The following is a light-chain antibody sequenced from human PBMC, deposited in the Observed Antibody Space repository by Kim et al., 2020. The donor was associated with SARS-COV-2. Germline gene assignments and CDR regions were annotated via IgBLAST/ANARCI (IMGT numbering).Light chain of an antibody. CDR1: SSDVGSYTL. J-gene: IGLJ3*02. CDR3: CSYARSSTFV. V-gene: IGLV2-23*02. CDR2: EVS. Sequence: QAASVSGSPGQSITISCTGTSSDVGSYTLVSWYQQHPGKAPKLMIYEVSMRPSGVSNRFSGSKSDNTTSLTISGLQAEDEADYYCCSYARSSTFVFG.